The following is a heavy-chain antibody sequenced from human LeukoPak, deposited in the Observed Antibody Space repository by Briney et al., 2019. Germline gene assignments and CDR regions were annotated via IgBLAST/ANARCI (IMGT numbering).Heavy chain of an antibody. CDR2: INPNSGNT. J-gene: IGHJ4*02. D-gene: IGHD3-3*01. CDR1: GYTLTGYY. Sequence: ASVKVSCKASGYTLTGYYMHWVRQAPGQGLEWMGWINPNSGNTGYTQKFQGRVTMTRNTSVSTAYMELSSLRSEDTAMYYCARTRKGGSGYYIPPDYWGQGTLVTVSS. V-gene: IGHV1-8*02. CDR3: ARTRKGGSGYYIPPDY.